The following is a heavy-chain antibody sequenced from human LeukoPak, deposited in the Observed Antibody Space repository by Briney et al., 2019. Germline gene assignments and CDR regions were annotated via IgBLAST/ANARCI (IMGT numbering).Heavy chain of an antibody. J-gene: IGHJ4*02. CDR2: IYHSGST. CDR1: GGSISSGGYS. Sequence: PSETLSLTCAVSGGSISSGGYSWSWIRQPPGKGLEWIGYIYHSGSTYDNPSLKSRVTISVDRSKNQFSLKLSSVTAADTAVYYCARTDGDYDYFDYWGQGTLVTVSS. CDR3: ARTDGDYDYFDY. D-gene: IGHD4-17*01. V-gene: IGHV4-30-2*01.